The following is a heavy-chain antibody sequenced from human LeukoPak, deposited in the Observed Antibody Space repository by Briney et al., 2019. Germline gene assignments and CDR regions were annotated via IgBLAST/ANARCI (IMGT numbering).Heavy chain of an antibody. CDR3: ARGGGGHAFDI. Sequence: GGSLRLSCAASGFTFSSYWMYWVRQAPGKGLVYVSRVNNDGSGTTYADSVKGRFAISRDNAKNTVYLQMNSLRDEDTALYYCARGGGGHAFDIWGPGAMVTVSS. J-gene: IGHJ3*02. V-gene: IGHV3-74*03. CDR2: VNNDGSGT. D-gene: IGHD3-16*01. CDR1: GFTFSSYW.